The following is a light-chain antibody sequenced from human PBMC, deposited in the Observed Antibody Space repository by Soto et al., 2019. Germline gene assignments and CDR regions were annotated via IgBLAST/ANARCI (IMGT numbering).Light chain of an antibody. CDR2: WAS. Sequence: DIVMTQSPDSLAVSLGERATINCKSSQSILYSSNNKNQLAWYQQKPGQPPKLLFYWASTRESGVPDRFSGSESGTDFTLTISSLQAEDVAFYYCQQYNSPPYTFGQGTKLEI. CDR1: QSILYSSNNKNQ. J-gene: IGKJ2*01. CDR3: QQYNSPPYT. V-gene: IGKV4-1*01.